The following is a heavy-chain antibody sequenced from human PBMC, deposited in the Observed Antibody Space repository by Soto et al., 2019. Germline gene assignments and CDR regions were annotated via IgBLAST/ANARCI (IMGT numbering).Heavy chain of an antibody. V-gene: IGHV3-7*03. J-gene: IGHJ5*02. CDR2: IKEDGSAA. CDR3: VSDGDVCSGSDCFRNFNH. CDR1: EFSISPYW. D-gene: IGHD5-12*01. Sequence: SGGSLRLSCVASEFSISPYWMSWVRQAPGKXLEWVANIKEDGSAARYVDSARDRFLISRDNTKNSLYLQMTNLRAEDTAIYYCVSDGDVCSGSDCFRNFNHWGRGTRVTVSS.